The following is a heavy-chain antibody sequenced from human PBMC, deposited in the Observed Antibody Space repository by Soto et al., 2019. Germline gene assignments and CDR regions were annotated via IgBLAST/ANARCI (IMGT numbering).Heavy chain of an antibody. Sequence: QVQLVQSGAEVKKPGASVKVSCKASGGTFSSYAISWVRQAPGQGLEWMGGIIPIFGTANYAQKFQGRVTSTADESTSTAYMEMSGLRSEDTAVYYCARDARGDMVRGMAQDYWGQGTLVTVSS. CDR2: IIPIFGTA. CDR3: ARDARGDMVRGMAQDY. J-gene: IGHJ4*02. CDR1: GGTFSSYA. D-gene: IGHD3-10*01. V-gene: IGHV1-69*01.